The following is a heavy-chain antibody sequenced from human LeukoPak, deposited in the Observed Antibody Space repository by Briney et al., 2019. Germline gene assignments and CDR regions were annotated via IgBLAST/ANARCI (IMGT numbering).Heavy chain of an antibody. CDR2: IYPSGTT. D-gene: IGHD6-19*01. CDR3: ARAPKSGGGWSQVDY. CDR1: GGSISSYY. J-gene: IGHJ4*02. Sequence: TPSETLSLTCTVSGGSISSYYWSWIRQPAGKGLEWIGRIYPSGTTNYNPSLKSRVTLSVDTSKNQFSLKLSSVTAADTAVYYCARAPKSGGGWSQVDYWGQGTLVAVSS. V-gene: IGHV4-4*07.